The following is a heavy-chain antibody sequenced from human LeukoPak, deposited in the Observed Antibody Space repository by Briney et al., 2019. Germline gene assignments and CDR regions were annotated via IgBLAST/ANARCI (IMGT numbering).Heavy chain of an antibody. V-gene: IGHV3-23*01. Sequence: GGSLRLSCAASGFTFSSYAMSWVRQAPGKGLEWVSAISGSGGSTYYADSVKGRFTISRDNSKNTLYLQMNSLRAEDTAVYYCAKGGKGYYDSSGYYSNFDYWGQGTLVTVSS. J-gene: IGHJ4*02. CDR1: GFTFSSYA. D-gene: IGHD3-22*01. CDR3: AKGGKGYYDSSGYYSNFDY. CDR2: ISGSGGST.